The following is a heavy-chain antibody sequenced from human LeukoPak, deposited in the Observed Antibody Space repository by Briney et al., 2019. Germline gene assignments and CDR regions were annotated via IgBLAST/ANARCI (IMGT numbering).Heavy chain of an antibody. CDR3: ARDRVATIFTYHPMFDS. D-gene: IGHD3-10*02. CDR2: INPDESDK. V-gene: IGHV3-74*01. J-gene: IGHJ5*01. Sequence: GGSLRLSCAASGFTFSSYSMNWVRQAPGKGLEWVSRINPDESDKAYADSVKGRFTNSRDNAKNTLYLQMNSLRAEDTAVYYCARDRVATIFTYHPMFDSWGPGTLVTVSS. CDR1: GFTFSSYS.